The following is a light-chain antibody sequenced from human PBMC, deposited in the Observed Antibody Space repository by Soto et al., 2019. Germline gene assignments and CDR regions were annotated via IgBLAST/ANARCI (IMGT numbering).Light chain of an antibody. CDR1: SSDVGGYNY. CDR2: DVS. CDR3: SSYTTSNSRQIV. Sequence: QSVLTLPASVSWSPGQSITISCTGTSSDVGGYNYVSWYQHHPGKAPKLIIYDVSNRPSGVSIRFSGSKSDNTASLTISGLQPEDEADYHCSSYTTSNSRQIVFGTGTKVTVL. J-gene: IGLJ1*01. V-gene: IGLV2-14*03.